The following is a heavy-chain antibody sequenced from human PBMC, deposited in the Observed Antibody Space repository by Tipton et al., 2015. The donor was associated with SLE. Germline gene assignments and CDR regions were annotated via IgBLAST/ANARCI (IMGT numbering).Heavy chain of an antibody. D-gene: IGHD6-19*01. CDR2: IYYSGST. V-gene: IGHV4-61*10. CDR1: GGSISSGSYY. CDR3: ARRVRGVWYDY. J-gene: IGHJ4*02. Sequence: TLSLTCTVSGGSISSGSYYWSWIRQNAGKGLEWIGYIYYSGSTKSNPSLKSRVTISVDTSKNQFSLKLCSVTAADTAVNYCARRVRGVWYDYWGQGTLVTVSS.